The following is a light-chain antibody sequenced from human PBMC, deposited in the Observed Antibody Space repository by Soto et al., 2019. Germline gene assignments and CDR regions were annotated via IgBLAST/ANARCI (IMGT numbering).Light chain of an antibody. CDR2: EVS. Sequence: QSALTQPPSASGSPGQSVTISCTGSSSDVGGYNYVSWYQQHSGKAPKLMIYEVSKRPSGVPDRFSGSKSGNTASLTVSGLHAEDEADYYCSSYGGSNIWYVVFGRGTKLTVL. CDR3: SSYGGSNIWYVV. V-gene: IGLV2-8*01. CDR1: SSDVGGYNY. J-gene: IGLJ2*01.